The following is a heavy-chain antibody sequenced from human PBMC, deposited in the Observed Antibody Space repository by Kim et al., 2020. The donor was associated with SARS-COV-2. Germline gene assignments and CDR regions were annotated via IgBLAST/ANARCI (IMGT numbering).Heavy chain of an antibody. CDR1: GYTFTSYY. J-gene: IGHJ3*02. D-gene: IGHD1-26*01. V-gene: IGHV1-46*01. Sequence: ASVKVSCKASGYTFTSYYMHWVRQAPGQGLEWMGIINPSGGSTSYAQKFQGRVTMTRDTSTSTVYMELSSLRSEDTAVYYCARDCGQSGGQPGAFDIWGQGTMVTVSS. CDR3: ARDCGQSGGQPGAFDI. CDR2: INPSGGST.